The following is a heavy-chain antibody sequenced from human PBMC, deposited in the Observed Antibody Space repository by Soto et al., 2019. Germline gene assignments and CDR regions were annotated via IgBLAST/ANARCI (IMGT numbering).Heavy chain of an antibody. CDR2: IYYSGST. V-gene: IGHV4-59*01. J-gene: IGHJ6*02. CDR1: GGSISSYY. Sequence: SETLSLTCTVSGGSISSYYWSWIRQPPGKGLEWIGYIYYSGSTNYNPSLKSRVTMSVDTSKNQFSLKLSSVTAADTAVYYCARLSIAAREKLYYYGMDVWGQGTTVTAP. D-gene: IGHD6-6*01. CDR3: ARLSIAAREKLYYYGMDV.